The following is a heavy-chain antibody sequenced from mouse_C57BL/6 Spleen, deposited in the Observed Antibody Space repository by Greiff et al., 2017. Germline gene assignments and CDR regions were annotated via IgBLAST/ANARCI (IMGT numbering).Heavy chain of an antibody. D-gene: IGHD2-4*01. CDR3: ARGEDYDGENYFDY. CDR1: GYSITSGYD. CDR2: ISYSGST. J-gene: IGHJ2*01. Sequence: EVQLVESGPGMVKPSQSLSLTCTVTGYSITSGYDWHWIRHFPGNKLEWMGYISYSGSTNYNPSIKSRISITHDTSKNHFFLKLNSVTTEDTATYYCARGEDYDGENYFDYWGQGTTLTVSS. V-gene: IGHV3-1*01.